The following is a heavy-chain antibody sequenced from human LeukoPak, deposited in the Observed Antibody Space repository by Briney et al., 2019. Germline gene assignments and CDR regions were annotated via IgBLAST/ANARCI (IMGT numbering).Heavy chain of an antibody. CDR3: ARHAPVPGTCFDC. CDR1: GFPFNNYW. V-gene: IGHV3-7*03. J-gene: IGHJ5*01. Sequence: PGGSLRLSCAASGFPFNNYWMTWVRQAPGKGLEWVANIVHDGSAQYYVDSVKGRFIISRDNANNSLYLQMNSLRDEDTAIYYCARHAPVPGTCFDCWGQGTLVTVSS. D-gene: IGHD1-1*01. CDR2: IVHDGSAQ.